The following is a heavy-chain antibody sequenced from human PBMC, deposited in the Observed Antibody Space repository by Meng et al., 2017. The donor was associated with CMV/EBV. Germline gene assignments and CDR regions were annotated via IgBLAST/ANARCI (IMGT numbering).Heavy chain of an antibody. V-gene: IGHV4-34*01. CDR3: ARGVGATGKADY. CDR2: INHSGST. Sequence: QVQLQQWGAGLLMPSETLALTCAVYGGSFSGYYWSWIRQPPGKGLEWIGEINHSGSTNYNPSLKSRVTISVDTSKNQFSLKPSSVTAADTAVYYCARGVGATGKADYWGQGTLVTVSS. CDR1: GGSFSGYY. D-gene: IGHD1-26*01. J-gene: IGHJ4*02.